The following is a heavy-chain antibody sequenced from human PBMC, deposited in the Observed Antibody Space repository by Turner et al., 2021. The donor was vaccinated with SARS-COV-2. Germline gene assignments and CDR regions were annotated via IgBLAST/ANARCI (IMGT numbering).Heavy chain of an antibody. V-gene: IGHV3-21*01. Sequence: EVQLVESGGGLVKTGGSRRLTCAAAGFAFSRYSMNWVRQAPGKGLEWVSSISRSSSYIYYADSVKGRFTISRDNAKNSLYLQMNSLRAEDTAVYYCARDHRPVVVPAAKRAGSYYYGMDVWGQGTTVTVSS. CDR3: ARDHRPVVVPAAKRAGSYYYGMDV. CDR2: ISRSSSYI. CDR1: GFAFSRYS. D-gene: IGHD2-2*01. J-gene: IGHJ6*02.